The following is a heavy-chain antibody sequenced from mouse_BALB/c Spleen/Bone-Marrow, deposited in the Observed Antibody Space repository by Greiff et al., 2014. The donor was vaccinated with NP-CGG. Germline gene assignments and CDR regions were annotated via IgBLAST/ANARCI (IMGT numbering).Heavy chain of an antibody. D-gene: IGHD1-1*01. J-gene: IGHJ3*01. CDR2: IDPANGNT. Sequence: EVKVEESGAELVKPGASVKLSCTASGFNIKDTYMHWVKQRPEQGLEWIGRIDPANGNTKYDPKFQGKATVTADTSSNTAYLQLSSLTSADTAVYYCASYYYDSSSFAYWGQGTLVTVSA. CDR3: ASYYYDSSSFAY. CDR1: GFNIKDTY. V-gene: IGHV14-3*02.